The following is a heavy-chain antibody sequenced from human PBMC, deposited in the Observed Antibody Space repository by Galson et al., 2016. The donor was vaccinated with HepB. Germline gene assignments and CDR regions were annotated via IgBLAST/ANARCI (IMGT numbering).Heavy chain of an antibody. CDR3: AIDPSQWHDLLFGN. D-gene: IGHD6-19*01. J-gene: IGHJ4*02. CDR1: GFTFDKYG. Sequence: SLRLSCAASGFTFDKYGMTWFRQAPGKGLEWVSTICGRCGDMDYADSVKGRVTISRDDSKNTSYLHMNSLRAEDTAIYYCAIDPSQWHDLLFGNWAQGTLVTVSA. V-gene: IGHV3-23*01. CDR2: ICGRCGDM.